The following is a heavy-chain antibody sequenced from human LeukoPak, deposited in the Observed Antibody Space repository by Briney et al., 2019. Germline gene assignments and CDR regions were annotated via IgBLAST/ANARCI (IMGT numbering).Heavy chain of an antibody. J-gene: IGHJ4*02. Sequence: GASVKVSCKASGYTFINYDINWVRQAPGQGLEWMGWMDPNSGNTGFAQKFQGRVAMTRDSSISTAYMELSSLRSEDTAVYYCARDVLEYSSSSADYYFDYWGQGTLVTVSS. V-gene: IGHV1-8*01. CDR1: GYTFINYD. CDR3: ARDVLEYSSSSADYYFDY. D-gene: IGHD6-6*01. CDR2: MDPNSGNT.